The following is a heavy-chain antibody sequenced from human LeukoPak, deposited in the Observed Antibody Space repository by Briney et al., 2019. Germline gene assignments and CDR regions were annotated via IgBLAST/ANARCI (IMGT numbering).Heavy chain of an antibody. Sequence: TGGSLRLSCAASGFTFSSYGMHWVRQAPGKGLEWVAVISYDGSNKYYADSVKGRFTISRDNSKNTLYLQMNSLRAEDTAVYYCASKLRGSYYFDFWGQGTLVTVSS. CDR3: ASKLRGSYYFDF. J-gene: IGHJ4*02. D-gene: IGHD3-10*01. CDR2: ISYDGSNK. CDR1: GFTFSSYG. V-gene: IGHV3-30*03.